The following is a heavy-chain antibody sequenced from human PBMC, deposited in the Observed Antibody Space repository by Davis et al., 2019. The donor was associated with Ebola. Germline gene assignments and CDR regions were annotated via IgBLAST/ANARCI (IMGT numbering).Heavy chain of an antibody. CDR2: INPNSGGT. V-gene: IGHV1-2*04. Sequence: AASVTVSCKASGYTFTGYYMHWVRQAPGQGLEWMGWINPNSGGTNYAQKFQGWVTMTRDTSISTAYMELRSLRSDDTAVYYCARAITGTTGWFDPWGQGTLVTVSS. CDR3: ARAITGTTGWFDP. CDR1: GYTFTGYY. D-gene: IGHD1-7*01. J-gene: IGHJ5*02.